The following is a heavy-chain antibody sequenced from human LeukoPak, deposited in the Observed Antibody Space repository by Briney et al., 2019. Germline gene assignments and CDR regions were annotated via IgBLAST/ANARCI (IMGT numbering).Heavy chain of an antibody. J-gene: IGHJ2*01. CDR1: GGSFSGYY. V-gene: IGHV4-34*01. CDR3: ARGRRSKFRQPKGYWYFDL. CDR2: INHSGST. D-gene: IGHD3-10*01. Sequence: SETLSLTCAVYGGSFSGYYWSWIRQPPGKGLEWIGEINHSGSTNYNPSLKSRVTISVDTSKNQFSLKLSSVTAADTAVYYCARGRRSKFRQPKGYWYFDLWGRGTLVTVSS.